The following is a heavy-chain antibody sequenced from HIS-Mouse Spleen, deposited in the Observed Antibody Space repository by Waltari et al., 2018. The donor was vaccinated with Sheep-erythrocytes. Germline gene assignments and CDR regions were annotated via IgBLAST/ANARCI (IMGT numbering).Heavy chain of an antibody. CDR2: IYYSGST. CDR1: GGSISSSSYY. V-gene: IGHV4-39*02. J-gene: IGHJ3*02. Sequence: QLQLQESGPGLVKPSETLSLTCTVSGGSISSSSYYWGWIRQPPGKGLEWIGSIYYSGSTSYSPSLKSRVTLSVETSKNQFSLKLSSVTAADAAVYYCARDTNWGGDAFDIWGQGTMVTVSS. D-gene: IGHD7-27*01. CDR3: ARDTNWGGDAFDI.